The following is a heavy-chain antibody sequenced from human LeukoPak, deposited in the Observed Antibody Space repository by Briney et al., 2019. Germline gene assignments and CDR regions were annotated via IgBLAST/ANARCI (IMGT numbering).Heavy chain of an antibody. J-gene: IGHJ4*02. D-gene: IGHD2-2*01. CDR1: GGSISSYY. CDR3: ARRSGLRSSDY. V-gene: IGHV4-39*01. Sequence: SETLSLTCTVPGGSISSYYWGWIRQPPGKGLEWIGSIYYSGSTYYNPSLKSRVTISVDTSKNQFSLKLSSVTAADTAVYYCARRSGLRSSDYWGQGTLVTVSS. CDR2: IYYSGST.